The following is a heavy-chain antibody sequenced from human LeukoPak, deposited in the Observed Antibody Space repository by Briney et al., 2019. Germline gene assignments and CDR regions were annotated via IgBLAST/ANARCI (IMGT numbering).Heavy chain of an antibody. V-gene: IGHV3-15*01. Sequence: GGSLRLSCAASGFTFSNAWMSWVRQAPGKGLEWVGRIKSKTDGGTTDYAAPVKGRFTISRDDSKNTLYLQMNSLKTEDTAVYYCTTDGLAAADNNWFDPWGQGTLSPSPQ. D-gene: IGHD6-13*01. CDR2: IKSKTDGGTT. CDR3: TTDGLAAADNNWFDP. CDR1: GFTFSNAW. J-gene: IGHJ5*02.